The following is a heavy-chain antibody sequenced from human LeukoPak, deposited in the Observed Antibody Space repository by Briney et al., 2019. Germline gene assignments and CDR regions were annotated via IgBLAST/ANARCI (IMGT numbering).Heavy chain of an antibody. J-gene: IGHJ2*01. V-gene: IGHV4-38-2*02. CDR2: IYYSGST. CDR3: ARVVVVAATPRWYFDL. Sequence: SETLSLTCTVSGYSISSGYYWGWIRQPPGKGLEWIGSIYYSGSTYYNPSLKSRVTISVDTSKNQFSLKLSSVTAADTAVYYCARVVVVAATPRWYFDLWGRGTLVTVSS. D-gene: IGHD2-15*01. CDR1: GYSISSGYY.